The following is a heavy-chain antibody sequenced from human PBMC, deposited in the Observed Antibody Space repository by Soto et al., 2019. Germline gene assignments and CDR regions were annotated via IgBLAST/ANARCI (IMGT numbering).Heavy chain of an antibody. V-gene: IGHV4-39*01. J-gene: IGHJ5*02. CDR2: IYYSGST. CDR1: GGSISSSSYY. Sequence: ETLSLTCTVSGGSISSSSYYWGWIRQPPGKGLEWIGSIYYSGSTYYNPSLKSRVTISVDTSKNQFSLKLSSVTAADTAVYYCAISYGWFDPWGQGTLVTVSS. D-gene: IGHD4-17*01. CDR3: AISYGWFDP.